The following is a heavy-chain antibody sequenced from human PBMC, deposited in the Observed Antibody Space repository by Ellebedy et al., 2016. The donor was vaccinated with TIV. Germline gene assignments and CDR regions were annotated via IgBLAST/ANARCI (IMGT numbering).Heavy chain of an antibody. J-gene: IGHJ4*02. CDR1: GFTFSSSS. D-gene: IGHD4/OR15-4a*01. V-gene: IGHV3-21*01. Sequence: GGSLRLSCAASGFTFSSSSMNWVRRAPGKGLEWISSISSTSAYIYYADSVRGRFTISRDNAKNSLYLQINSLRAEDTAVYYCARGLTTGLLGFDYWGQGTLVTVSS. CDR3: ARGLTTGLLGFDY. CDR2: ISSTSAYI.